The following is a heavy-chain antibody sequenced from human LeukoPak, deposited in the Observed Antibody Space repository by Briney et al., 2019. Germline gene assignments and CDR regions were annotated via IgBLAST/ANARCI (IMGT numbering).Heavy chain of an antibody. CDR1: GSIIGYY. CDR2: IYTSGST. V-gene: IGHV4-4*09. J-gene: IGHJ3*02. CDR3: ARQKCTSTSCLTKNAFDI. D-gene: IGHD2-2*01. Sequence: PSETLSLTCTVSGSIIGYYWSWIRQPPGKGLEWIGSIYTSGSTNYNPSLESRVTISVDTSKNQFSLDLSSVTAADTAVYYCARQKCTSTSCLTKNAFDIWAKGQWSPSLQ.